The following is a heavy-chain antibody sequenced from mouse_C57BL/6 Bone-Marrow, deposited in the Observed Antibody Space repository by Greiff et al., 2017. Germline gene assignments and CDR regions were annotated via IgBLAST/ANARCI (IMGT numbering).Heavy chain of an antibody. D-gene: IGHD2-5*01. V-gene: IGHV5-9-1*02. CDR2: ISSGGDYI. J-gene: IGHJ4*01. CDR3: TRAYSNYFRDY. Sequence: EVKLVESGEGLVKPGGSLKLSCAASGFTFSSYAMSWVRQTPEKRLEWVAYISSGGDYIYYADTVKGRFTISRDNARNTLYLQMSSLKSEDTAIYYCTRAYSNYFRDYWGQGTSVTVSS. CDR1: GFTFSSYA.